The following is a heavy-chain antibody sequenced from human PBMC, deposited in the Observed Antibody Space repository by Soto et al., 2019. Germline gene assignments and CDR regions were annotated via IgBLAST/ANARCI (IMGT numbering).Heavy chain of an antibody. D-gene: IGHD3-3*01. V-gene: IGHV4-4*02. J-gene: IGHJ4*02. CDR3: ARWAEPPSYYDFWSGLAY. CDR2: IYHSGST. Sequence: SETLSLTCAVSGGSISSSNWWSWVRQPPGKGLEWIGEIYHSGSTNYNPSLKSRVTISVDKSKNQFSLKLSSVTAADTAVYYCARWAEPPSYYDFWSGLAYWGQVTPVTLSS. CDR1: GGSISSSNW.